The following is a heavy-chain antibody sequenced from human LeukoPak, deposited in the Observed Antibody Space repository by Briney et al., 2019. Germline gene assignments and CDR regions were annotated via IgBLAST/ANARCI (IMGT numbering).Heavy chain of an antibody. CDR1: GYTFTGYY. CDR3: ARGIVGATTVPLTSFDY. CDR2: INPNSGGT. Sequence: ASVKVSCKASGYTFTGYYMHWVRQALGQGLEWMGWINPNSGGTNYAQKFQGRVTMTRDTSISTAYMELSRLRSDDTAVYYCARGIVGATTVPLTSFDYWGQGTLVTVSS. D-gene: IGHD1-26*01. J-gene: IGHJ4*02. V-gene: IGHV1-2*02.